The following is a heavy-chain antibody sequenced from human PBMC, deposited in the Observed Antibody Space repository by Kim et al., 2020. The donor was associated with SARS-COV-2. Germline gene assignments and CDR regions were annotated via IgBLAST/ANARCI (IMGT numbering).Heavy chain of an antibody. Sequence: GGSLRLSCAASGFTVSSNYMSWVRQAPGKGLEWVSVIYSGGSTYYADSVKGRFTISRDNSKNTLYLQMNSLRAEDTAVYYCARATYYYGSGRLNYYYGMDVWGQGTTVTVSS. V-gene: IGHV3-66*01. J-gene: IGHJ6*02. D-gene: IGHD3-10*01. CDR3: ARATYYYGSGRLNYYYGMDV. CDR2: IYSGGST. CDR1: GFTVSSNY.